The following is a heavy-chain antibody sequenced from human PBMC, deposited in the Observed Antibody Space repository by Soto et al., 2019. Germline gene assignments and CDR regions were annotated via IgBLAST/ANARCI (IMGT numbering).Heavy chain of an antibody. CDR3: AREGVPGWNDLTAYDI. D-gene: IGHD1-1*01. J-gene: IGHJ3*02. Sequence: SETLALTCTVSGGCGSSGTYYWSWIRQPPGKGLEWIGYIYYSGSTNYNPSLKSRVTISVDTSKNQFSLKLSSVTAADTAVYYCAREGVPGWNDLTAYDIWGQGTMVT. CDR2: IYYSGST. V-gene: IGHV4-61*01. CDR1: GGCGSSGTYY.